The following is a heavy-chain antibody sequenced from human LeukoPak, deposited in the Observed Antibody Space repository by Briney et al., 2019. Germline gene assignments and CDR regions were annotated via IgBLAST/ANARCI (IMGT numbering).Heavy chain of an antibody. CDR3: ARDRGVGEGYYFDY. D-gene: IGHD3-10*01. CDR1: GGSISSSSYY. CDR2: IYYSGST. Sequence: SETLSLTCTVSGGSISSSSYYWGWIRQPPGKGLEWIGSIYYSGSTYYNPSLKSRVTISVDTSKNQFSLKLSSVTAADTAVYYCARDRGVGEGYYFDYWGQGTLVTVSS. J-gene: IGHJ4*02. V-gene: IGHV4-39*07.